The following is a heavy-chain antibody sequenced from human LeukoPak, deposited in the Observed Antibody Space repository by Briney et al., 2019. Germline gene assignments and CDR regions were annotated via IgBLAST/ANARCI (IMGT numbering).Heavy chain of an antibody. V-gene: IGHV1-46*01. CDR3: ARERGELHRELDS. CDR2: TNPSGGSA. J-gene: IGHJ4*02. CDR1: GYTFTTHF. Sequence: ASVKVSCKASGYTFTTHFIHWVRQAPGQGLQWMGMTNPSGGSAIYAQKFQGRVTMTSDSSTSTVYMELRSLRSEDTALYFCARERGELHRELDSWGQGTLVTVSS. D-gene: IGHD1-26*01.